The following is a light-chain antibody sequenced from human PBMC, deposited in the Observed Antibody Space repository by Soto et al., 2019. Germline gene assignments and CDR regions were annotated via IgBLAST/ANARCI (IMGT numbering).Light chain of an antibody. J-gene: IGKJ1*01. CDR1: QSISIH. CDR2: GAS. CDR3: QQYNNWPSWT. V-gene: IGKV3-15*01. Sequence: EIVMTQSPATLSVSPGERATLSFRASQSISIHLAWYQQKPGQAPRLLIYGASTRDTGTPARFSGSGSGTEFTLTISSLQSEDFAVYYYQQYNNWPSWTFGQGTKVDSK.